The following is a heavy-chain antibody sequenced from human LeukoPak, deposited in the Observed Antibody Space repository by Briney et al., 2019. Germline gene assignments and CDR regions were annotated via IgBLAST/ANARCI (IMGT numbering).Heavy chain of an antibody. D-gene: IGHD3-10*01. CDR1: GFTFSSYA. CDR3: AKTYGSGSYFAFDH. V-gene: IGHV3-23*01. J-gene: IGHJ4*02. Sequence: PGGSLRLSCAASGFTFSSYAMNWVRQAPGRGLEWVSTISGRGDYTYYADSVKGRFTISRDNSKNTLYLQMNSLRAEDTAVYYCAKTYGSGSYFAFDHWGQGTLVTVSS. CDR2: ISGRGDYT.